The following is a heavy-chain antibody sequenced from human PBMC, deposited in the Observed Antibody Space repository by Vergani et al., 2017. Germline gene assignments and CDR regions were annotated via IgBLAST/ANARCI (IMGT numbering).Heavy chain of an antibody. CDR2: IESKTDGGTA. J-gene: IGHJ6*02. V-gene: IGHV3-15*04. CDR3: SASAYSGGWSQDYVMDV. Sequence: EVHLVESGGGLVKPGGSLRLSCAASEFTFNNAWMSWVRQAPGKGLEWVGRIESKTDGGTADYAAPVKDRFSISRDDSKNTLYLQMNSLKTEDTAVYYCSASAYSGGWSQDYVMDVWGQGTTVTVS. CDR1: EFTFNNAW. D-gene: IGHD6-19*01.